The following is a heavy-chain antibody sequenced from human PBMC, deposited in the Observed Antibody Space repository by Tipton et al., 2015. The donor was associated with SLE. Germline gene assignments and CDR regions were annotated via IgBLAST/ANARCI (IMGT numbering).Heavy chain of an antibody. V-gene: IGHV4-34*01. D-gene: IGHD3-10*01. CDR2: IYYSGTT. CDR3: ARGYGSGSLLGAFDI. Sequence: GLVKPSETLSLTCAVYGGSFSVHYWSWSWIRQPPGKGLEWIGSIYYSGTTHYNPSLKSRVTISVDTSKNQFSLKLSSVTAADTAVYYCARGYGSGSLLGAFDIWGQGTMVTVSS. CDR1: GGSFSVHY. J-gene: IGHJ3*02.